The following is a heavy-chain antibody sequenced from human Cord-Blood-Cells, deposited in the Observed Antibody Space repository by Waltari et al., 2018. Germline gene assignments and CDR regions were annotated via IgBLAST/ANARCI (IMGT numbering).Heavy chain of an antibody. CDR1: GFTFSGSA. CDR3: TRLGDIVVVPAAEPAQYYDFWSGYLS. V-gene: IGHV3-73*02. Sequence: EVQLVESGGGLVQPGGSLKLSCAASGFTFSGSAMHWVRQASGKGLAGVGRIRSKANSYATAYAASVKGRFTISRDDSKNTAYLQMNSLKTEDTAVYYCTRLGDIVVVPAAEPAQYYDFWSGYLSWGQGTLVTVSS. D-gene: IGHD2-2*01. CDR2: IRSKANSYAT. J-gene: IGHJ5*02.